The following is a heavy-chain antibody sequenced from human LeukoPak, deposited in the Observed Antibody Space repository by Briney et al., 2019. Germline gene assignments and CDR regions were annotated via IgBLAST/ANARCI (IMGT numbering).Heavy chain of an antibody. CDR3: ARGVVYPVNDAFDI. CDR1: GFTFSSYA. J-gene: IGHJ3*02. D-gene: IGHD2-8*02. CDR2: ISSSSYI. V-gene: IGHV3-21*01. Sequence: PGGSLRLSCAASGFTFSSYAMSWVRQAPGKGLEWVSSISSSSYIYYADSVKGRFTISRDNAKNSLYLQMNSLRAEDTAVYYCARGVVYPVNDAFDIWGQGTMVTVSS.